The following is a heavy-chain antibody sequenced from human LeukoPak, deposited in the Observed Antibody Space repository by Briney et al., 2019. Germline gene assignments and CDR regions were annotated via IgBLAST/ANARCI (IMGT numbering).Heavy chain of an antibody. D-gene: IGHD6-19*01. CDR1: GGTFSSYA. Sequence: ASVKVSCKASGGTFSSYAISWVRQAPGQGLEWMGWINPNSGGTNYAQKFQGRVTMTRDTSISTAYMELSRLRSDDTAVYYCARGEYSSGLGYWGQGTLVTVSS. CDR2: INPNSGGT. V-gene: IGHV1-2*02. J-gene: IGHJ4*02. CDR3: ARGEYSSGLGY.